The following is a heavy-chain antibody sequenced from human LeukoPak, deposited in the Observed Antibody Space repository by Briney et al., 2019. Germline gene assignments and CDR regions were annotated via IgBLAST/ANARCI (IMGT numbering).Heavy chain of an antibody. J-gene: IGHJ4*02. Sequence: PGGSLRLSCAASGFTFSSYAMSWVRQAPGKGLEWVSAISGSGGSTYYADSVKGRFTISRDNSKNTLYLQMNSLRAEDTAVYYCAKGPTGQQLSPFDYWAREPWSPSPQ. CDR3: AKGPTGQQLSPFDY. D-gene: IGHD6-13*01. V-gene: IGHV3-23*01. CDR1: GFTFSSYA. CDR2: ISGSGGST.